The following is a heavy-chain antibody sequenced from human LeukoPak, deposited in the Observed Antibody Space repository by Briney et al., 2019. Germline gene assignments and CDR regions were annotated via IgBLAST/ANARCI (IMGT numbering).Heavy chain of an antibody. D-gene: IGHD2-21*02. CDR2: IPYDGSNK. CDR3: ANACGGDCYSVDY. V-gene: IGHV3-30*18. CDR1: GFTFSSYG. Sequence: PGRSLRLSCAASGFTFSSYGMHWVRQAPGKGLEWVAVIPYDGSNKYYADSVKGRFTISRDNSKNTLYLQMNSLRAEDTAVYYCANACGGDCYSVDYWGQGTLVTVSS. J-gene: IGHJ4*02.